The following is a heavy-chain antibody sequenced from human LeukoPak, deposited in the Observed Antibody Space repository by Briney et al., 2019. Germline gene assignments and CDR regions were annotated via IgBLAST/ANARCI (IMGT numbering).Heavy chain of an antibody. Sequence: SETLSLTCTVSGGFISSSSYYWSWIRQPAGKGLEWIGRIYTSGSTNYNPSLKSRVTMSVDTSKNQFSLKLSSVTAADTAVYYCAREGCSSTSCPNPWYFDLWGRGTLVTVSS. D-gene: IGHD2-2*01. J-gene: IGHJ2*01. CDR2: IYTSGST. CDR3: AREGCSSTSCPNPWYFDL. CDR1: GGFISSSSYY. V-gene: IGHV4-61*02.